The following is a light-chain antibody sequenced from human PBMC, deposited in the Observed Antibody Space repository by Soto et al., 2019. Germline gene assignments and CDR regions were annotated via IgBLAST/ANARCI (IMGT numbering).Light chain of an antibody. CDR3: ASWDYSLSGVL. J-gene: IGLJ2*01. Sequence: QSVLTQPPSASGTPGQRVTISCSGSSSNIGTNDAFWYQQLPGTAPKLLIYRSNHRPSGVPDRFSASKSGTSASLAISGLRSEHEAAYYCASWDYSLSGVLFGGGTKLTVL. CDR1: SSNIGTND. CDR2: RSN. V-gene: IGLV1-47*01.